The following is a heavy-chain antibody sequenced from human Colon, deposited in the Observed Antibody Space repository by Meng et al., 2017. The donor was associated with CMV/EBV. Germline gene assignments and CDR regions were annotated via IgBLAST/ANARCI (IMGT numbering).Heavy chain of an antibody. J-gene: IGHJ4*02. CDR2: ISSDGSDK. Sequence: ITIQSHGLFWVRQAPGKGLEWVASISSDGSDKFYADPVKGRFLISRDNSKNTQFLEMTSLKDEDTALYFCATGGGTQAAALGVFDFWGQGTLVTVSS. D-gene: IGHD6-25*01. CDR1: ITIQSHG. V-gene: IGHV3-33*07. CDR3: ATGGGTQAAALGVFDF.